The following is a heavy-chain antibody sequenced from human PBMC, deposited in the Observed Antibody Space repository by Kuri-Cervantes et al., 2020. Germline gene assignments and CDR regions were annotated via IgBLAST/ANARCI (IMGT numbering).Heavy chain of an antibody. CDR1: GGSISSYY. V-gene: IGHV4-59*01. J-gene: IGHJ3*02. CDR3: ARVSRRRAIFGVVIGDAFDI. D-gene: IGHD3-3*01. Sequence: SETLSLTCTVSGGSISSYYWSWIRQPPGKGLEWIGYIYYSGSTNYNPSLKSRVTISVDTSKNQFSLKLSSVTAADTAVYYCARVSRRRAIFGVVIGDAFDIWGQGTMVTVSS. CDR2: IYYSGST.